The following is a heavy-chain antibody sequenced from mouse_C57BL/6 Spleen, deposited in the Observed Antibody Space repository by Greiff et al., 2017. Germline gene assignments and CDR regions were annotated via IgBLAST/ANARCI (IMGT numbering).Heavy chain of an antibody. V-gene: IGHV3-6*01. CDR2: ISYDGSN. Sequence: EVKLLESGPGLVKPSQSLSLTCSVTGYSITSGYYWNWIRQFPGNKLEWMGYISYDGSNNYNPSLKNRISITRDTSKNQFFLQLNSVTTEDTATYYCARERAFITGYAMDYWGQGTSVTVSS. J-gene: IGHJ4*01. CDR3: ARERAFITGYAMDY. D-gene: IGHD1-1*01. CDR1: GYSITSGYY.